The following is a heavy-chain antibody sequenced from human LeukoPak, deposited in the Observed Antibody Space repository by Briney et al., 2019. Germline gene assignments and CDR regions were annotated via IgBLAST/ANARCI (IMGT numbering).Heavy chain of an antibody. Sequence: SETLSLTCTVSGGSISSGGYYWSWIRQHPGKGLEWIGYIYYSGSTYYNPSLKSRVTISVDTSKNRFSLKLSSVTAADTAVYYCARDSSGLGGQGHYCGGDCYSPGAWFDPWGQGTLVTVSS. J-gene: IGHJ5*02. CDR2: IYYSGST. V-gene: IGHV4-31*03. D-gene: IGHD2-21*02. CDR1: GGSISSGGYY. CDR3: ARDSSGLGGQGHYCGGDCYSPGAWFDP.